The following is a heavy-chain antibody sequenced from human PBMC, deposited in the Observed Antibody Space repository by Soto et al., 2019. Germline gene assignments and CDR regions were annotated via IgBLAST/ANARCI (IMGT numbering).Heavy chain of an antibody. CDR3: ARVNDSSGYPSFYYYGMDV. V-gene: IGHV3-33*01. CDR2: IWYDGSNK. CDR1: GFTFSSYG. D-gene: IGHD3-22*01. Sequence: QVQLVESGGGVVQPGRSLRLSCAASGFTFSSYGMHWVRQAPGKGLEWVEVIWYDGSNKYYADSVKGRFTISRDNSKNTLYLQMNSLRAEDTAVYYCARVNDSSGYPSFYYYGMDVWGQGTTVTVSS. J-gene: IGHJ6*02.